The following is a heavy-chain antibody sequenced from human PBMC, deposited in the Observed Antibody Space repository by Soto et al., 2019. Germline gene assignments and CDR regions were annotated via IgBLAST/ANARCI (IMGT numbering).Heavy chain of an antibody. J-gene: IGHJ6*02. CDR3: AAELGFGKLSVV. CDR1: GDTFKNCV. CDR2: IIPLFGTT. D-gene: IGHD3-10*01. Sequence: SVKVSCKASGDTFKNCVISWVRQAPGQGLEWMGGIIPLFGTTDFAQRFQGRLTITTDESTTTAYMELSRLRSEDTATYYCAAELGFGKLSVVWGQGTTVTVS. V-gene: IGHV1-69*05.